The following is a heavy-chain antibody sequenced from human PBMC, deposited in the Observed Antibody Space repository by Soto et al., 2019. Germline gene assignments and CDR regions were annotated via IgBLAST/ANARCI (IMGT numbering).Heavy chain of an antibody. Sequence: SETLSLTCTVSGGSISSYYWSWIRQPPGKGLEWIGYIYYSGSTNYNPSLKSRVNKSVDTSKNQFSLKLSSVTTADTDVYYYARTSHDFWSGYYYYYYYMDVWGKGTTVT. D-gene: IGHD3-3*01. J-gene: IGHJ6*03. CDR3: ARTSHDFWSGYYYYYYYMDV. V-gene: IGHV4-59*01. CDR2: IYYSGST. CDR1: GGSISSYY.